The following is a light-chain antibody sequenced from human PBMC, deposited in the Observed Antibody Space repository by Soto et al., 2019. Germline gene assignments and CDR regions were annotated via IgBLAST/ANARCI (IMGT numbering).Light chain of an antibody. J-gene: IGKJ1*01. Sequence: EIVMTQSPATLSVSPGERDTLSCRASQSVSSNLAWYQHKPGQAPRLLIYGASTRATGIPSRFSGSGSGTEFTLTISSLQSEDFAFCYCQQCNNWPTTFGQGTKADI. CDR1: QSVSSN. CDR3: QQCNNWPTT. CDR2: GAS. V-gene: IGKV3-15*01.